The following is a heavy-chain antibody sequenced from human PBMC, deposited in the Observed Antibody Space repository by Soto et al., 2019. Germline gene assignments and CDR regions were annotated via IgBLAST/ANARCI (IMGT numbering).Heavy chain of an antibody. CDR1: GYTFTSYG. J-gene: IGHJ5*02. V-gene: IGHV1-18*01. Sequence: ASVKVSCKASGYTFTSYGISWVRQAPGQGLEWMGWISAYNGNTNYAQKLQGRVTMTTDTSTSTAYMELRSLRSDDTAVYYCARGIAAAGTIGWFDPWGKGTLVTVSS. CDR2: ISAYNGNT. D-gene: IGHD6-13*01. CDR3: ARGIAAAGTIGWFDP.